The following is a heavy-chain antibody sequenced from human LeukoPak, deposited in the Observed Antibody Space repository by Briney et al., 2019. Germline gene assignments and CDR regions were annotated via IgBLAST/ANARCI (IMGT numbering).Heavy chain of an antibody. CDR3: ARSLYLDYYYMDV. CDR2: IYHSGST. Sequence: SQTLSLTCAVSGGSISSGGYSWSWIRQPPGKGLEWIGYIYHSGSTYYNPSLKSRVTMSVDTSKNQFSLKLSSVTAADTAVYYCARSLYLDYYYMDVWGKGTTVTVSS. J-gene: IGHJ6*03. CDR1: GGSISSGGYS. V-gene: IGHV4-30-2*01. D-gene: IGHD3-16*01.